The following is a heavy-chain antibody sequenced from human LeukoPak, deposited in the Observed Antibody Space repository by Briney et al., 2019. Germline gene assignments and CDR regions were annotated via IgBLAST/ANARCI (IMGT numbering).Heavy chain of an antibody. V-gene: IGHV3-74*01. CDR3: TRGLYGSPGDN. CDR2: IKSDGSST. D-gene: IGHD1-26*01. CDR1: GFTFSNYW. Sequence: PGGSLRLSCAASGFTFSNYWMHWVRQSPGKGLVWVSRIKSDGSSTSYADSVKGRFTISRDNAKNTLFPQMNSLRGEDTAVYFCTRGLYGSPGDNWGQGTLVTVSS. J-gene: IGHJ4*02.